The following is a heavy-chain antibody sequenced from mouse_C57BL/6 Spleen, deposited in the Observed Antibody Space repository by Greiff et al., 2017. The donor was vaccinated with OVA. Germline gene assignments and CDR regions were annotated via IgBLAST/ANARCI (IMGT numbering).Heavy chain of an antibody. CDR2: IYPGSGST. J-gene: IGHJ2*01. CDR1: GYTFTSYW. Sequence: QVQLQQPGAELVKPGASVKMSCKASGYTFTSYWITWVKQRPGQGLEWIGDIYPGSGSTNYNEKFKSKATLTVDTSSSTAYMQLSSLTSEDSAVYYCARGYSGSSPFDYWGQGTTLTVSS. V-gene: IGHV1-55*01. D-gene: IGHD1-1*01. CDR3: ARGYSGSSPFDY.